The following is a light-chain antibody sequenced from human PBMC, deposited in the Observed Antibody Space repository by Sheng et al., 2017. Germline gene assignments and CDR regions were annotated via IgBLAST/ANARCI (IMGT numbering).Light chain of an antibody. J-gene: IGKJ4*01. CDR2: FAS. CDR3: HQSYSFPLT. V-gene: IGKV6-21*01. Sequence: EIVLTQSPDFQSVTPKEKVTITCRASQSISSNLHWYQQKPDQSPKLLIKFASQSFSGVPSRFSGSGSGTEFTLTIDSLEVEDAATYYCHQSYSFPLTFGGGTKWRSN. CDR1: QSISSN.